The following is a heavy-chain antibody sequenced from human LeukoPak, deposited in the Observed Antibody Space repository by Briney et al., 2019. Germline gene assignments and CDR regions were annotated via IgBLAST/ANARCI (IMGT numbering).Heavy chain of an antibody. CDR2: FNSDGTTT. D-gene: IGHD3-9*01. J-gene: IGHJ4*02. V-gene: IGHV3-74*01. Sequence: GGSLRLSCAALGFTFSSYWMHWVRQAPGKGLVWVSHFNSDGTTTNYADSVRGRFTITRDNAKNTLYLQMNSLRVEDTAVYYCAVGRGYDIFDYWGQGTLVTVSS. CDR1: GFTFSSYW. CDR3: AVGRGYDIFDY.